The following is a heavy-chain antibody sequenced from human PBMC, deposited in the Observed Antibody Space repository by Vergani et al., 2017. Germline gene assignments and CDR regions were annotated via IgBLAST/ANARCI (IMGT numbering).Heavy chain of an antibody. CDR3: ARDKFRYYDSSGPTSPFDY. J-gene: IGHJ4*02. V-gene: IGHV3-11*06. D-gene: IGHD3-22*01. CDR2: ISSSSSYT. Sequence: VQLVESGGGLVKPGGSLRLSCAASGFTFSDYYMSWIRQAPGKGLEWVSYISSSSSYTNYADSVKGRFTISRDNAKNSLYLQMNSLRAEDTAVYYCARDKFRYYDSSGPTSPFDYGGQGTLVTVSA. CDR1: GFTFSDYY.